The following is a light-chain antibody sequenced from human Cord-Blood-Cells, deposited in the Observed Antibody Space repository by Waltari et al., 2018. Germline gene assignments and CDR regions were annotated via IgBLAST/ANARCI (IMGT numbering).Light chain of an antibody. V-gene: IGKV3-11*01. CDR3: QQRSNWPPIT. CDR1: QSVSSY. J-gene: IGKJ5*01. Sequence: ELALTQSPATLSLSPGERATVSCRASQSVSSYLAWYQQKPGQAPRLLIYDASNRATGIPARFSGSGSGTDFTLTISSLEPEDFAVYYCQQRSNWPPITFGQGTRLEIK. CDR2: DAS.